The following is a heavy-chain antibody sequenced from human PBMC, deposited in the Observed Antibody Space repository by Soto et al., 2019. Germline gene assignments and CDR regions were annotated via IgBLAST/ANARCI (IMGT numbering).Heavy chain of an antibody. V-gene: IGHV1-69*04. D-gene: IGHD6-19*01. Sequence: ASVKVSCKASGGTFSSYTISWVRQAPGQGLEWMGRIIPILGIANYAQKFQGRVTITADKSTSTAYMELSSLRSEDTAVYYCARDPQLHSSGMGYWGQGTLVTVSS. CDR2: IIPILGIA. CDR3: ARDPQLHSSGMGY. J-gene: IGHJ4*02. CDR1: GGTFSSYT.